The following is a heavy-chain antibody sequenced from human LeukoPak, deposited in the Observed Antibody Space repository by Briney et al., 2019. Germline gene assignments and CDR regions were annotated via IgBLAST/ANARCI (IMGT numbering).Heavy chain of an antibody. CDR2: IYPSDSDT. CDR1: GYSFSNDW. V-gene: IGHV5-51*01. J-gene: IGHJ4*02. D-gene: IGHD5-18*01. Sequence: GESLKISCKASGYSFSNDWIGWVRQMPGKDLEYMGIIYPSDSDTRYSPSFQGHVTISADKSISTAYLQWSSLKASDSAMYYCVTVNTAKTPAFFNFWGQGTLVTVSS. CDR3: VTVNTAKTPAFFNF.